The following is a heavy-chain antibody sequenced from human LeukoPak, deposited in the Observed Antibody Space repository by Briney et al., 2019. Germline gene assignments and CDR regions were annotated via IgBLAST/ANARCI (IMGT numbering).Heavy chain of an antibody. Sequence: PGGSLRLSCAASGFTFSSYLMYWVRQAPGKGLEWVSRINGDGTTTNYADSVKGRFTISRDNAKNTLYLEMNSLRAEDTAVYYCSRRVDATRWFDPWGQGTLVTVSS. CDR1: GFTFSSYL. CDR2: INGDGTTT. CDR3: SRRVDATRWFDP. V-gene: IGHV3-74*01. D-gene: IGHD2-15*01. J-gene: IGHJ5*02.